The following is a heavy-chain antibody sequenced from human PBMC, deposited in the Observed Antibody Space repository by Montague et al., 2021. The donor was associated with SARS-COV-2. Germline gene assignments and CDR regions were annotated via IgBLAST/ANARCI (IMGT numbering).Heavy chain of an antibody. J-gene: IGHJ6*02. V-gene: IGHV2-70*01. CDR3: ARMVTIFSLGGYYYYYGMDV. CDR1: GFSLSTSGMC. Sequence: PALVKPTQTLTLTCTFSGFSLSTSGMCVSWIRQPPGKALEWLALIDWADDKYYSTSLKTRLTISKDTSNNQVVLTMTNMDPVDTATYYCARMVTIFSLGGYYYYYGMDVWGQGTTVTVSS. CDR2: IDWADDK. D-gene: IGHD3-9*01.